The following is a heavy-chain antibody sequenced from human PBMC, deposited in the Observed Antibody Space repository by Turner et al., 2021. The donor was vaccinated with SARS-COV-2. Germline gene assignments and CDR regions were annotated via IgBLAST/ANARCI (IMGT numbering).Heavy chain of an antibody. CDR1: GLTVSGNC. CDR3: ARDLGPYGMDV. CDR2: IYSGGNT. J-gene: IGHJ6*02. D-gene: IGHD3-10*01. Sequence: VQLVDSGGGLIQPGGFLRPCCAASGLTVSGNCMSWVRQAPGKGLGWVSVIYSGGNTYYINSVKSRFTISRDNSKNTMYLQMDSLRAEDAAVYYCARDLGPYGMDVWGQGTTVTVSS. V-gene: IGHV3-53*01.